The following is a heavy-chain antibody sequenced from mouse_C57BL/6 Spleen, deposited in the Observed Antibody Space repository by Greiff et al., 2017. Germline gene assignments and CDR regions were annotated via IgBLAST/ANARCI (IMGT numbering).Heavy chain of an antibody. Sequence: QVQLQQPGAELVMPGASVKLSCKASGYTFTSYWMHWVKQRPGQGLEWIGELDPSDSYTNYNQKFKGKSTLTVDKSSSTAYMQLSSLTSEDSAVYYCARKSYSNYAWFAYWGQGTRVTVSA. D-gene: IGHD2-5*01. CDR3: ARKSYSNYAWFAY. V-gene: IGHV1-69*01. CDR1: GYTFTSYW. J-gene: IGHJ3*01. CDR2: LDPSDSYT.